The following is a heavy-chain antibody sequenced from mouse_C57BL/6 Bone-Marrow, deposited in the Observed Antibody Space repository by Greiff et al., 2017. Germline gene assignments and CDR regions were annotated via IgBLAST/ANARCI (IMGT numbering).Heavy chain of an antibody. CDR1: GFTFSSYA. V-gene: IGHV5-4*01. Sequence: EVQLVESGGGLVKPGGSLKLSCAASGFTFSSYAMSWVRQTPEKRLEWVATISDGGNYTYYPDNVKGRVTISRDNAKNNQYLQMSHLKSEDTAMYYCARDQETAKATDWGQGTTLTVSS. CDR2: ISDGGNYT. CDR3: ARDQETAKATD. J-gene: IGHJ2*01. D-gene: IGHD3-2*02.